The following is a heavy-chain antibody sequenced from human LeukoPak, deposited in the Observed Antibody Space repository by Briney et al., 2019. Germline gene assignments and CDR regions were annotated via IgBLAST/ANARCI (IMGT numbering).Heavy chain of an antibody. Sequence: GRALRLSCAASGFTFSSFAMHWVRQAPGKGLEWVAVTSYDGNNHYYPDSVKGRFTVSRDNSKNTLYLQMNSPRPEDTAVYYCARYLEGFDYWGQGTLVTVSS. CDR2: TSYDGNNH. J-gene: IGHJ4*02. CDR1: GFTFSSFA. CDR3: ARYLEGFDY. V-gene: IGHV3-30-3*01.